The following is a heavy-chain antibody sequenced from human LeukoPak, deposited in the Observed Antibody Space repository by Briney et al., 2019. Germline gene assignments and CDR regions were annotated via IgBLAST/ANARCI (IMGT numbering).Heavy chain of an antibody. J-gene: IGHJ4*02. CDR3: AREGVSWYYDFWSGYLIDY. V-gene: IGHV4-61*02. CDR1: GVSLNKGSYY. Sequence: NPSETLSLTWTVSGVSLNKGSYYWSWIRQPAGKGLEWIGRIYTSGSTNYNPSLKSRVPISVDTSKNQFSLKLSSVTAADTAVYYCAREGVSWYYDFWSGYLIDYWGQGTLVTVSS. CDR2: IYTSGST. D-gene: IGHD3-3*01.